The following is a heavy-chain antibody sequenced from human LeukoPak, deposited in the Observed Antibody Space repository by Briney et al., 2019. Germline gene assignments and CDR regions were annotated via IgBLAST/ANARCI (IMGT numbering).Heavy chain of an antibody. Sequence: SETLSLTCAVSGASMNTHYWSWIRQPPGKGLEWIGYMLDTVTTKDNPSLKSRFTLSADTSKNQFFLRLTSVTAADTAVYYCARQYWSGSDYFDHWGQGTLVTVSS. CDR2: MLDTVTT. D-gene: IGHD2-15*01. CDR1: GASMNTHY. J-gene: IGHJ4*02. V-gene: IGHV4-59*08. CDR3: ARQYWSGSDYFDH.